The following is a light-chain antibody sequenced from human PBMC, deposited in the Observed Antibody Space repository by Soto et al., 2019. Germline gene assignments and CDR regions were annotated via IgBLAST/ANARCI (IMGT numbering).Light chain of an antibody. CDR1: QSISSSY. CDR3: HQYGSSPRT. CDR2: GAS. V-gene: IGKV3-20*01. J-gene: IGKJ3*01. Sequence: EMVLTQSPGTLSLSPGERATLSCRASQSISSSYLAWYQQKPGQAPRLLIYGASSRATGIPDRFSGSGSGTDFTLTISRLEPEDFAVYYCHQYGSSPRTFGPGTKVDIK.